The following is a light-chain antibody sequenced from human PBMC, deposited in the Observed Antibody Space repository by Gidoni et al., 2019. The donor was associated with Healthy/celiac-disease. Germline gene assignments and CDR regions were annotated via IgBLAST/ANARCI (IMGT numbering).Light chain of an antibody. CDR3: QQYYSSPYT. CDR1: QSVLYSSNNKNY. Sequence: DIVMTQSPDSLAVSLGERATINCKSSQSVLYSSNNKNYLAWYQQKPGQPPKLLIYWASTRESGVPARFSGSGSGTDFTLTISSLQAADVAVYYCQQYYSSPYTFGQGTKLEIK. V-gene: IGKV4-1*01. J-gene: IGKJ2*01. CDR2: WAS.